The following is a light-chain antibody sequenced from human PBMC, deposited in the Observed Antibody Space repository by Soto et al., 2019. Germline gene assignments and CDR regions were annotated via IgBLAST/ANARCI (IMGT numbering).Light chain of an antibody. Sequence: EIGMTRFPSTLSVSPGQRATLSCRASQTISSNLAWYQQKPGQAPRLLIYGASTRATGIPARFSGSGSGTHFTLTISSLQSEDFGTYYCQQYNAWPGTFGQGTKVHIK. CDR3: QQYNAWPGT. V-gene: IGKV3-15*01. CDR1: QTISSN. J-gene: IGKJ1*01. CDR2: GAS.